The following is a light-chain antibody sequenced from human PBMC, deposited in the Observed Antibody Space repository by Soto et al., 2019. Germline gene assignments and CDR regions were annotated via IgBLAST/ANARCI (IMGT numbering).Light chain of an antibody. CDR3: QQDYGAPRS. CDR1: QSIAMF. CDR2: RSS. J-gene: IGKJ4*01. Sequence: DIQMTQSPSSLSASVGDTVTITCRASQSIAMFSSWYQQKPGEAPKLLVYRSSTLQNGVPSRFSGGGSGTYFALTISSLQLEYFATYYCQQDYGAPRSVGGGTKV. V-gene: IGKV1-39*01.